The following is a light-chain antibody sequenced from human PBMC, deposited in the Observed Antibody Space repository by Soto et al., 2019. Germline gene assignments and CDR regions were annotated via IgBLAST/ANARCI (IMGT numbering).Light chain of an antibody. V-gene: IGLV1-51*01. Sequence: QSVLTQPPSVSAAPGQKVTISCSGSSSIIGNNYVYWYQQRPGTAPKLLIYDNNNRPSGIPDRFSGSKSATSATLGITGLQTGDEADYYCGTWDSSLSVVVFGGGTKLTVL. J-gene: IGLJ2*01. CDR1: SSIIGNNY. CDR2: DNN. CDR3: GTWDSSLSVVV.